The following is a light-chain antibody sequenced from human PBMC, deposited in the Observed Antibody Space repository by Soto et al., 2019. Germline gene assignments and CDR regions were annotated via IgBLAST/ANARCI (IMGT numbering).Light chain of an antibody. J-gene: IGKJ4*01. V-gene: IGKV2D-29*01. CDR2: EVS. CDR1: QTVLSRSNNKNY. CDR3: MQSIQLPPLT. Sequence: DIVMTQSPDSLAVSLGERATINCRSSQTVLSRSNNKNYLYWYLQKPGQPPQLLIYEVSNRFSGVPDRFSGSGSGTDFTLKISRVEAEDVGVYYCMQSIQLPPLTFGGGTKVDIK.